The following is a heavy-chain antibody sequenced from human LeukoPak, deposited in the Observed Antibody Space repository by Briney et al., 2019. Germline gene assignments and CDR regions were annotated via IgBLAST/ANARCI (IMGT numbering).Heavy chain of an antibody. CDR2: ISGGGGNT. CDR1: GFTFSNYA. V-gene: IGHV3-23*01. J-gene: IGHJ4*02. CDR3: ASAFYGGNPDAGY. Sequence: GGSLRLSCAASGFTFSNYAMSWVRQAPGKGLEWVSVISGGGGNTHYADSVKGRFTISRDNSKNTLYLQMNSLRAEDTAAYYCASAFYGGNPDAGYWGQGTLVTVSS. D-gene: IGHD4-23*01.